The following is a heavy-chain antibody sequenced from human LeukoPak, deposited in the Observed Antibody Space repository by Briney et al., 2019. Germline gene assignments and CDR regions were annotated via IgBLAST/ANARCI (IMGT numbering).Heavy chain of an antibody. CDR3: ARVLDTVTTRNFDY. CDR1: GGSISSGGYY. D-gene: IGHD4-17*01. V-gene: IGHV4-30-2*01. Sequence: SQTLSLTCTVSGGSISSGGYYWSWIRQPPGKGLEWIGYIYHSGSTDYNPSLKSRVTISVDKSKNQFSLKLSSVTAADTAVYYCARVLDTVTTRNFDYWGQGTLVTVSS. J-gene: IGHJ4*02. CDR2: IYHSGST.